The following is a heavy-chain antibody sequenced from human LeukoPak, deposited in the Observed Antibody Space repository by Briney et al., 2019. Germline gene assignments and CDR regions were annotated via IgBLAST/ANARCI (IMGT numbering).Heavy chain of an antibody. J-gene: IGHJ4*02. D-gene: IGHD1-26*01. CDR2: ISGSGSTT. CDR3: AKSFRGYTGSYFDY. Sequence: GGSLRLSCAASDFSFGGYAMSWVRQAPGKGLEWVSAISGSGSTTYYADSVKGRFSISRDNSGSTLYLQMNSLTAEDTAVYYCAKSFRGYTGSYFDYWGQGTLVTVSS. V-gene: IGHV3-23*01. CDR1: DFSFGGYA.